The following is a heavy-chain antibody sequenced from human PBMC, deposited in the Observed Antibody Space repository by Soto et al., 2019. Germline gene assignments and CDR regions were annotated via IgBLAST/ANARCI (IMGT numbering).Heavy chain of an antibody. V-gene: IGHV3-33*01. CDR3: ARDGRDSVFDV. J-gene: IGHJ3*01. D-gene: IGHD2-21*02. Sequence: QVQPVESGGGVVQPGGSLRLSCVASGFSLSGKGIHWVRQAPGKGLEWVALIWYDGSIKYYADSVKGRFTVSRDNSKNMVWLQVNSLRAEDTGIYYCARDGRDSVFDVWGQGTMVTVSS. CDR1: GFSLSGKG. CDR2: IWYDGSIK.